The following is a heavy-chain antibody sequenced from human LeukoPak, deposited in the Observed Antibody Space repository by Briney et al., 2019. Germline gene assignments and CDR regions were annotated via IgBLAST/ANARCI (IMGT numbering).Heavy chain of an antibody. CDR3: ARAVVGATLGY. Sequence: QPGGSLRLSCAASGFTFSSYEMNWVRQAPGKGLEWVSYISSSGSTIYYADSVKGRFTISRDNAKNSLYLQMNGLRAEDTAVYYCARAVVGATLGYWGQGTLVTVSS. V-gene: IGHV3-48*03. J-gene: IGHJ4*02. D-gene: IGHD1-26*01. CDR1: GFTFSSYE. CDR2: ISSSGSTI.